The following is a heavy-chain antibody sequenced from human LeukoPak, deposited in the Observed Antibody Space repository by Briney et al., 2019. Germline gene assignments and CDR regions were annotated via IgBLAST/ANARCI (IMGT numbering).Heavy chain of an antibody. CDR3: ARAPYDSSGYYYRGVDY. J-gene: IGHJ4*02. CDR2: INTNTGNP. CDR1: GYTFTSYA. D-gene: IGHD3-22*01. V-gene: IGHV7-4-1*02. Sequence: PGASVKVSCKSSGYTFTSYAMNWVRQAPGQGLEWMGWINTNTGNPTYAQGFTGRFVFSLDTSVSTAYLQISSLKAEDTAVYYCARAPYDSSGYYYRGVDYWGQGTLVTVSS.